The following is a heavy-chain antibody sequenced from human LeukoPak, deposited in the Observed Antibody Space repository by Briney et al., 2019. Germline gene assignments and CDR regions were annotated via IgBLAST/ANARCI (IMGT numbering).Heavy chain of an antibody. CDR1: GGSFSNYY. D-gene: IGHD1-7*01. CDR2: INDSGRT. J-gene: IGHJ6*03. V-gene: IGHV4-34*01. Sequence: SETLSLTCAVYGGSFSNYYWSWIRQPPGKGLEWIGEINDSGRTNYNPSLMSRVTVSVDTSKKQFSLRLTSVTATDTAVYYCVRRRNYGRNYYIDVWGKGATVSVSS. CDR3: VRRRNYGRNYYIDV.